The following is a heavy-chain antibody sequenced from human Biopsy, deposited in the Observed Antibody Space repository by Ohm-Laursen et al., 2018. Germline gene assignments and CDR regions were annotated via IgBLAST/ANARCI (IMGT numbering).Heavy chain of an antibody. CDR2: ISPYNGNR. CDR1: GYTFTSYG. J-gene: IGHJ6*02. V-gene: IGHV1-18*01. Sequence: GASVKVSCKSSGYTFTSYGISWVRQAPAQGLEWLGWISPYNGNRNYAQKFQGRVTMTRDTSTSTAYMELRSLGSDDTAVYFCAREEDNSGYDYYGMDVWGQGTTVTVSS. D-gene: IGHD3-22*01. CDR3: AREEDNSGYDYYGMDV.